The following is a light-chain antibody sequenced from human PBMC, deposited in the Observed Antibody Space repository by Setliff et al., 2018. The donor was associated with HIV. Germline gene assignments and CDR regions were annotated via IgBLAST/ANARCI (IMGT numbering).Light chain of an antibody. V-gene: IGLV2-11*01. CDR2: DVS. CDR3: SSYTSSYTFV. Sequence: QSVLTQPRSVSGSPGQSVTISCTGTSGDVGVDTSVSWYQQHPGKAPKLLIYDVSNRPSGVSNRFSGSKSGNTASLTISGLQAEDEADYYCSSYTSSYTFVFGTGTKVTVL. CDR1: SGDVGVDTS. J-gene: IGLJ1*01.